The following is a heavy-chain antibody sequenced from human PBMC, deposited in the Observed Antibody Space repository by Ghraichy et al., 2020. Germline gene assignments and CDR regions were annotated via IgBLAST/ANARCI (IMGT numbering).Heavy chain of an antibody. Sequence: GSLRLSCVGSGFTFSSYSMNWVRQSPGKGLEWLSYITSSGRTISYADSVKGRFTISRDNAQNSLYLQMKSLRDEDTAVYYCARGSTVVRFYYYAGMDVWGQGTTVTVSS. J-gene: IGHJ6*02. CDR3: ARGSTVVRFYYYAGMDV. CDR2: ITSSGRTI. V-gene: IGHV3-48*02. D-gene: IGHD4-23*01. CDR1: GFTFSSYS.